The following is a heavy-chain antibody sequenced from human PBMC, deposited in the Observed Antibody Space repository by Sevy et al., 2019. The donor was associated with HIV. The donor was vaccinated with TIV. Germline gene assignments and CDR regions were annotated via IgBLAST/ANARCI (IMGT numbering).Heavy chain of an antibody. J-gene: IGHJ3*02. CDR1: GFTFSSYS. CDR3: AISTIFGVTYSSGHDAFDI. D-gene: IGHD3-3*01. V-gene: IGHV3-21*01. Sequence: GGSLRLSCAASGFTFSSYSMNWVRQAPGKGLEWVSSISSSSSSYIYYADSVKGRFTISRDNAKNSLYLQMNSLRAEDTAVYYCAISTIFGVTYSSGHDAFDIWGQGTMVTVSS. CDR2: ISSSSSSYI.